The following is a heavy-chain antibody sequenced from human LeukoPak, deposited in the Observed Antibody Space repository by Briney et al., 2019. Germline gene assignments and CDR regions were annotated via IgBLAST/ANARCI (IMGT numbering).Heavy chain of an antibody. D-gene: IGHD4-23*01. Sequence: GGSLRLSWAASGFTFSSSAMHWVRQAPGKGLEYVSAISSNGGSTYYANSVKGRFTISRDNSKNTLYLQMGSLRAEDMAVYYCARSTTVVTLFDYWGQGTLVTVSS. J-gene: IGHJ4*02. CDR1: GFTFSSSA. CDR2: ISSNGGST. CDR3: ARSTTVVTLFDY. V-gene: IGHV3-64*01.